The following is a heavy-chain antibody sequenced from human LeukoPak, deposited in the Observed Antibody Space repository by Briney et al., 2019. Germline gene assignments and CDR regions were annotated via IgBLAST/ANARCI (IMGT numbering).Heavy chain of an antibody. V-gene: IGHV3-30*18. D-gene: IGHD6-13*01. CDR2: ISYDGSNK. CDR1: GFTFSSYG. J-gene: IGHJ4*02. CDR3: AKDAAAAGTFDY. Sequence: GGSLRLSCAASGFTFSSYGMHWVRQAPGKGLEWVAVISYDGSNKYYADSVKGRFTISRDNSKNTLYLQMNSLRAEDTAVYYCAKDAAAAGTFDYWGQGTPVTVSS.